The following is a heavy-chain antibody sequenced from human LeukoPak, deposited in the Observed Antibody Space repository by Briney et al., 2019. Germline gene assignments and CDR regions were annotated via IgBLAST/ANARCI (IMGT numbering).Heavy chain of an antibody. Sequence: WGSLRLSCVASGLNFDDSAMHWVRQAPGKGLEWVSLISADGGSTFSAASVKGRFSISRDNSKNSLYLQMNSLRSEDTAMYYCAKETGKFDYGGRETVDAVSS. CDR1: GLNFDDSA. CDR2: ISADGGST. J-gene: IGHJ4*02. CDR3: AKETGKFDY. V-gene: IGHV3-43*02.